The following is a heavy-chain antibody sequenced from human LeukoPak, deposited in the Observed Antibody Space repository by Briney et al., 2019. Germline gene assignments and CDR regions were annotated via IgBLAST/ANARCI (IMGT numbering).Heavy chain of an antibody. Sequence: GASLKISCTASVYSSNSCWIAWVRQMAGKHLEWMGIIYHGDSATRYSPSFQGQVTISADKSISTAYLQWSSQKASDTAMYYCARSPAPNYYDSSGYYLDWYYFDYWGQGTLVTVSS. V-gene: IGHV5-51*01. J-gene: IGHJ4*02. CDR2: IYHGDSAT. CDR3: ARSPAPNYYDSSGYYLDWYYFDY. CDR1: VYSSNSCW. D-gene: IGHD3-22*01.